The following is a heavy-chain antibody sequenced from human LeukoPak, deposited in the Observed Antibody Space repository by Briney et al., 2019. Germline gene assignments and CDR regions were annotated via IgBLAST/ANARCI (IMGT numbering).Heavy chain of an antibody. J-gene: IGHJ5*02. CDR2: IWYDGSNK. Sequence: GRSLRLSCAASGFTFSSYGMHWVRQAPGKGLEWVAVIWYDGSNKYYADSVKGRFTISRDNSKNTLYLQMNGLRAEDTAVYYCARDGSSGYSWFDPWGQGTLVTVSS. D-gene: IGHD3-22*01. CDR1: GFTFSSYG. V-gene: IGHV3-33*01. CDR3: ARDGSSGYSWFDP.